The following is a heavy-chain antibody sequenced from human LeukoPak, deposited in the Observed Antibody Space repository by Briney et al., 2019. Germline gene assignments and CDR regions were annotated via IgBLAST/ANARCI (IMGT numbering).Heavy chain of an antibody. Sequence: GGSLRLSCAASGFTVSSNYMSWVRQAPGKGLEWVSVIYSGVSTYYADSVKGRFTISRDNSKNTLYLQMNSLRAEDTAVYYCARDYYGSAFDPWGQGTLVTVSS. CDR1: GFTVSSNY. CDR3: ARDYYGSAFDP. CDR2: IYSGVST. V-gene: IGHV3-53*01. J-gene: IGHJ5*02. D-gene: IGHD3-10*01.